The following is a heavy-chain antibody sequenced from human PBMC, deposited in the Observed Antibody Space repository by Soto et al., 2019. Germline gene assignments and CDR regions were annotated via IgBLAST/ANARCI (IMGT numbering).Heavy chain of an antibody. V-gene: IGHV1-8*01. D-gene: IGHD2-2*01. J-gene: IGHJ6*03. CDR3: ARGTSLDYYYYYMDV. CDR1: GYTFTIYD. CDR2: MNPNSGNT. Sequence: ASVKVSCKASGYTFTIYDINWVRQATGQGLEWIGWMNPNSGNTGYAQKFQGRVTMTRNTSISTAYMELSSLRSEDTAVYYCARGTSLDYYYYYMDVWGKGTTVTVSS.